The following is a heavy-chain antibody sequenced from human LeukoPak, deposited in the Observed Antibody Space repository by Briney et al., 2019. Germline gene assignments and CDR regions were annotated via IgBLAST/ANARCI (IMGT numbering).Heavy chain of an antibody. V-gene: IGHV3-30*18. CDR3: TKDYSSGWYGGIDY. CDR2: ITYDGNTK. CDR1: GFAFSNCG. Sequence: GGSLRLSCAASGFAFSNCGMHWVRQAPGKGLEWVAVITYDGNTKYYLDSVKGRFTISRDNSKNTLYLQMSSLRGEDTAVYYCTKDYSSGWYGGIDYWGREPWSPSPQ. D-gene: IGHD6-19*01. J-gene: IGHJ4*02.